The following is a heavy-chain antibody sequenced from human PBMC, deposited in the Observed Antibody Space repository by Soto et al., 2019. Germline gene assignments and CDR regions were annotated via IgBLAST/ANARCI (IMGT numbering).Heavy chain of an antibody. CDR2: IYYSGST. CDR3: ASSNIAATGFYYYGMDV. D-gene: IGHD6-13*01. CDR1: GGSISSYY. J-gene: IGHJ6*02. Sequence: QVQLQESGPGLVKPSETLSLTCTVSGGSISSYYWSWIRQPPGKGLEWIGYIYYSGSTNSNPSLKSRVTISVETSKNQFSLKLSSVTAADTAVYYCASSNIAATGFYYYGMDVWGRGTTVTVSS. V-gene: IGHV4-59*01.